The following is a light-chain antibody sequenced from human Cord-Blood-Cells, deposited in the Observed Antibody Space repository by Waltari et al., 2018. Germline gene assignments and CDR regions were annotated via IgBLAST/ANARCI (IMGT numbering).Light chain of an antibody. J-gene: IGKJ4*01. CDR2: GAS. V-gene: IGKV3-20*01. CDR1: QSVSSSY. CDR3: QQYGSSRT. Sequence: IVSTQSPGTLSLSHGERANLSCRASQSVSSSYLAWYQQKPGQAPRLLIYGASSRATGIPDRFSGSGSGTDCTRTISRLEPEDFAVYYCQQYGSSRTFGGGTKVEIK.